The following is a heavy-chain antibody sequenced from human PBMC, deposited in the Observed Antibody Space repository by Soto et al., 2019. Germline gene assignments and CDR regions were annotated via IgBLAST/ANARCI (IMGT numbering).Heavy chain of an antibody. CDR2: LSPNGGST. CDR1: GFTFSSFG. V-gene: IGHV3-23*01. CDR3: AKSKDSTIFGVVIYYFDT. Sequence: PGGSLRLSCAASGFTFSSFGMNWVRQAPGKXLEWVSSLSPNGGSTYYAESVKGRFTISRDNAKNTLFLQMDSLRAEDTAVYFCAKSKDSTIFGVVIYYFDTWGQGVLVTVSS. J-gene: IGHJ4*02. D-gene: IGHD3-3*01.